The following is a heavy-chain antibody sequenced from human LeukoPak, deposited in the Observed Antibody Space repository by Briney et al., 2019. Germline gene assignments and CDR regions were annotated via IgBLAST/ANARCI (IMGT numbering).Heavy chain of an antibody. J-gene: IGHJ4*02. CDR2: ISWNSGSI. CDR1: GFTFDDYA. V-gene: IGHV3-9*01. Sequence: GGSLRLSCAASGFTFDDYAMHWVRQAPGKGLEWVSGISWNSGSIGYADSVKGRFTISRDNAKNSLYLQMNSLRAEDTALYYCAKEAWLAHYFDYWGQGTLVTVSS. CDR3: AKEAWLAHYFDY. D-gene: IGHD6-19*01.